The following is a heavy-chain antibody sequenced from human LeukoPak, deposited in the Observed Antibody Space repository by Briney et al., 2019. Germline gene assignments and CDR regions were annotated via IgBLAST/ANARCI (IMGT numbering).Heavy chain of an antibody. CDR2: IYYSGST. Sequence: SQTLSLTCTVSGGSISTGGYYWSWIRQHPEKGLEWIGYIYYSGSTYYNPSLKSRVTISLDTSKNQFSLRLNSATAADTAVYYCARASGTVLGGATVVGYWGQGTLVTVSS. V-gene: IGHV4-31*03. CDR3: ARASGTVLGGATVVGY. CDR1: GGSISTGGYY. D-gene: IGHD3-10*01. J-gene: IGHJ4*02.